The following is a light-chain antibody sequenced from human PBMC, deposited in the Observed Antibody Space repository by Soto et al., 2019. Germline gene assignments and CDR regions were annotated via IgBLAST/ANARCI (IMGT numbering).Light chain of an antibody. V-gene: IGLV3-21*04. CDR2: YDS. CDR3: QVWDSSSDHVV. Sequence: SYELTQPPSVSVAPGKTARITGGGNNIGSKSEHWYQQKPGQAPVLVIYYDSDRPSGIPERFSGSNSGNTATLTISRVEAGDEADYYCQVWDSSSDHVVFGGGTKLTVL. J-gene: IGLJ2*01. CDR1: NIGSKS.